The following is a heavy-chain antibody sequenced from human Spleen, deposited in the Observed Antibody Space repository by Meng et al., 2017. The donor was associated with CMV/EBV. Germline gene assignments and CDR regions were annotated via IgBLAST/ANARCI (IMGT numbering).Heavy chain of an antibody. CDR2: INPSGGTT. CDR3: AREWEPPGWFDP. D-gene: IGHD1-26*01. V-gene: IGHV1-46*01. Sequence: GSVKGSCKTSGYTFTAHYFHWVRQAPGQGLEWKGLINPSGGTTSYAQKFQGRLTLTRDTATSTVYMELSSLRSEDPALYYCAREWEPPGWFDPWGQRTLVTVSS. CDR1: GYTFTAHY. J-gene: IGHJ5*02.